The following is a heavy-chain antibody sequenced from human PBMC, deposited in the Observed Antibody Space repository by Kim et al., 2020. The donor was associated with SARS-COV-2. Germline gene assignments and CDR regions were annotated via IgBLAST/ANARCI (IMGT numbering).Heavy chain of an antibody. CDR2: INHSGST. CDR1: GGSFSGYY. CDR3: ARGVRIVVVISEIYDAFD. V-gene: IGHV4-34*01. D-gene: IGHD3-22*01. J-gene: IGHJ3*02. Sequence: SETLSLTCAVYGGSFSGYYWSWIRQPPGKGLEWIGEINHSGSTNYNPSLKSRVTISVDTSKNQFSLKLSSVTAADTAVYYCARGVRIVVVISEIYDAFD.